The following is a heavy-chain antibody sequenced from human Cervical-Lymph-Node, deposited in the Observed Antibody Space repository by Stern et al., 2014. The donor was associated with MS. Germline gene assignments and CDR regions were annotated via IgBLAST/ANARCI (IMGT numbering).Heavy chain of an antibody. J-gene: IGHJ5*02. CDR3: AKDPRIYDSRGYLDA. D-gene: IGHD3-22*01. CDR1: GFTFSLYD. CDR2: ISYDGDNK. V-gene: IGHV3-30*18. Sequence: QMQLVQSGGGVVQPGRSLRLSCAASGFTFSLYDMHWVRQAPGKGLEWVAAISYDGDNKFYTDSVKGRFTISRDSSKSTLYLQLNSLRPEDTAIYYCAKDPRIYDSRGYLDAWGQGTLVTVSS.